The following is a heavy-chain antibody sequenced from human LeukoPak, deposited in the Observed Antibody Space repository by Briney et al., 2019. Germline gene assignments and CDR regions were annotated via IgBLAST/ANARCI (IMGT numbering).Heavy chain of an antibody. Sequence: GGSLRLSCAASGFTFSSYEIIWVRQAPGKGLEWVSYISSSGSTIFYADSVKGRFTISRDNAKNSVYLQMNSLRAEDTAVYSCAREGSYNFDYWGQGTLVTVSS. V-gene: IGHV3-48*03. CDR3: AREGSYNFDY. CDR2: ISSSGSTI. J-gene: IGHJ4*02. D-gene: IGHD4-11*01. CDR1: GFTFSSYE.